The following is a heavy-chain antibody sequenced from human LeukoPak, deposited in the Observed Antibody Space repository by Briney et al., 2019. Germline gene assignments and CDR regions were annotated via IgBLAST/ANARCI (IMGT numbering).Heavy chain of an antibody. CDR2: IYTSGST. CDR1: GGSISSGSYY. CDR3: ARDRVLLAFYYYMDV. V-gene: IGHV4-61*02. J-gene: IGHJ6*03. D-gene: IGHD2/OR15-2a*01. Sequence: SQTLSLTCTVSGGSISSGSYYWSWIRQPAGKGLEWIGRIYTSGSTNYNPSLQSRVTISVDTSKNQFSLKLSSVTAADTAVYYCARDRVLLAFYYYMDVWGKGTTVTVSS.